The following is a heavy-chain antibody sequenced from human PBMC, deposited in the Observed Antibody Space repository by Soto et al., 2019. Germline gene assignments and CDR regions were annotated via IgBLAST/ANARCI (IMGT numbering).Heavy chain of an antibody. CDR2: IRSKANSYAT. Sequence: GGSLRLSCAASGFTFSGSAMHWVRQASGKGLEWVGRIRSKANSYATAYAASVKGRFTISRDDSKNTAYLQMNSLKTEDTAVYYCTRVPTYGDLNWYFDLWGRGTLVTVSS. CDR3: TRVPTYGDLNWYFDL. J-gene: IGHJ2*01. D-gene: IGHD4-17*01. V-gene: IGHV3-73*01. CDR1: GFTFSGSA.